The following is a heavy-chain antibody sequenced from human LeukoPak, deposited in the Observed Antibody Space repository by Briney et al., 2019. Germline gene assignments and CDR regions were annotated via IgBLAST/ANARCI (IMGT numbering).Heavy chain of an antibody. J-gene: IGHJ4*02. CDR2: IYYSGST. V-gene: IGHV4-31*03. CDR1: GGSISSGGYY. CDR3: ARGGSYSFDY. D-gene: IGHD1-26*01. Sequence: PSQTLSLTCSVSGGSISSGGYYWSWIRQHPGKGLEWIGYIYYSGSTYYNPSLKSRVTISVDTSKNQFSLKLSSVTPEDTAVYYCARGGSYSFDYWGQGALVTVSS.